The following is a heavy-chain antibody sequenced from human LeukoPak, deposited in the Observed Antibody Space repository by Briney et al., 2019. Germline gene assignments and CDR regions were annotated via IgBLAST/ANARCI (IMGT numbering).Heavy chain of an antibody. J-gene: IGHJ6*03. CDR1: GYTFTSYA. D-gene: IGHD2-2*02. CDR3: AREVGDCSSTSCYKGYMDV. Sequence: EASVKVSCKTSGYTFTSYAISWVRQAPGQGLEWMGRIIPIFGTANYAQKFQGRVTITTDESTSTAYMELSSLRSEDTAVYYCAREVGDCSSTSCYKGYMDVWGKGTTVTVSS. CDR2: IIPIFGTA. V-gene: IGHV1-69*05.